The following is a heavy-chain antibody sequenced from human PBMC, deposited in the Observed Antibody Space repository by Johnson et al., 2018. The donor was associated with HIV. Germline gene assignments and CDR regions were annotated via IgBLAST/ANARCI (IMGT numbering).Heavy chain of an antibody. D-gene: IGHD3-16*01. CDR2: ISSTKNTI. CDR1: GFTFSDYY. J-gene: IGHJ3*02. Sequence: QVQLVESGGGLVKPGGSLRLSCAASGFTFSDYYMSWIRQAPGKGLEWVSYISSTKNTIYYAESVKGRFTISRDNAKNSLSLQMNSLRAEDTAVYYCVRDTFDYRDASGRFGGAGFDIWGQGTVITVSS. CDR3: VRDTFDYRDASGRFGGAGFDI. V-gene: IGHV3-11*04.